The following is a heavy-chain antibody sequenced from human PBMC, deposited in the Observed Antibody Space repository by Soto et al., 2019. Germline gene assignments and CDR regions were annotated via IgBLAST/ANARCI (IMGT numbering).Heavy chain of an antibody. CDR3: ARDLRYTSSLESWIDP. V-gene: IGHV1-18*01. CDR1: GSRLANYG. CDR2: INTDTGKT. D-gene: IGHD6-6*01. Sequence: XSVKVANKPSGSRLANYGIHWVRQAPGQGLEWMGWINTDTGKTIYAETFQGRVTMTTDTSTSTVFMDLRSLRSDDTAVYYRARDLRYTSSLESWIDPCGQPTQV. J-gene: IGHJ5*02.